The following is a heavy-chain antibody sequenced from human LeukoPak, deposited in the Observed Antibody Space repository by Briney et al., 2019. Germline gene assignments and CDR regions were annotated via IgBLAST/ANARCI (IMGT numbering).Heavy chain of an antibody. J-gene: IGHJ4*02. D-gene: IGHD3-22*01. CDR2: ISSSSSTI. CDR3: ARGGWLYFDY. Sequence: PGGSLRLSCAASGFTFSSYAMHWVRQAPGKGLEWVSYISSSSSTIYYADSVKGRFTISRDNAKNSLYLQMNSLRAEDTAVYYCARGGWLYFDYWGQGTLVTVSS. V-gene: IGHV3-48*01. CDR1: GFTFSSYA.